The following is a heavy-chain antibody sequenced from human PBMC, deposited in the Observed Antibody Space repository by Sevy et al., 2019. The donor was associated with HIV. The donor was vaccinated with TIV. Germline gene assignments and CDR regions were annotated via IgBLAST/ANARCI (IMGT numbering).Heavy chain of an antibody. J-gene: IGHJ4*02. V-gene: IGHV3-30*18. CDR3: TKESLRGSYIRGDFDH. CDR1: GLPFKPFG. Sequence: GGSWGLSGSALGLPFKPFGLPWVGKAQGKGQEWVAELSYDGSGQEYADSVKGRFTISRDNSKNTLFLQMNSLNPNDTAVYSCTKESLRGSYIRGDFDHWGQGTLVTVSS. D-gene: IGHD3-10*01. CDR2: LSYDGSGQ.